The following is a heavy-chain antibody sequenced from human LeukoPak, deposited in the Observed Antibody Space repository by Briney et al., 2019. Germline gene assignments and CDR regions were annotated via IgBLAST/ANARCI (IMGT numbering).Heavy chain of an antibody. CDR3: ARDPDSSGYYSNWFDP. J-gene: IGHJ5*02. V-gene: IGHV1-46*01. CDR2: INPSGGST. D-gene: IGHD3-22*01. Sequence: ASVKASCKASGYTFTSYYMHWVRQAPGQGLEWMGIINPSGGSTSYAQKFQGRVTMTRDTSTSTVYMELSSLRSEDTAVYYCARDPDSSGYYSNWFDPWGQGTLVTVSS. CDR1: GYTFTSYY.